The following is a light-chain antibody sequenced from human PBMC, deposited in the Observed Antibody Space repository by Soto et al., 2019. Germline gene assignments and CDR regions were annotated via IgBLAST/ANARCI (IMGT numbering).Light chain of an antibody. CDR1: QSVSGW. CDR3: QQYETFSGT. J-gene: IGKJ1*01. V-gene: IGKV1-5*01. CDR2: DAS. Sequence: DIQMTQSPSTLSASLGDTVTVXXRASQSVSGWLAWHQQKPGEAPKLXIYDASALPRGVPSRFSGSGSGTKFTLTIASLQPDDFATYYCQQYETFSGTFGPGTKVDIK.